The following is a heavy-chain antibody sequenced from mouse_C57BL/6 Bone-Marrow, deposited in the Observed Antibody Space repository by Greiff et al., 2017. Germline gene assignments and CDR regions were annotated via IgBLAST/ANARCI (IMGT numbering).Heavy chain of an antibody. Sequence: QVQLQQSGAELVRPGASVKLSCKASGYTFTDYYINWVKQRPGQGLEWIARIYPGSGNTYYNEKFKGKATLTAEKSSSTAYMQLSSLTSEDSAVYFCARGGTTVVAFYAMDYWGQGTSVTVSS. CDR3: ARGGTTVVAFYAMDY. V-gene: IGHV1-76*01. J-gene: IGHJ4*01. CDR1: GYTFTDYY. D-gene: IGHD1-1*01. CDR2: IYPGSGNT.